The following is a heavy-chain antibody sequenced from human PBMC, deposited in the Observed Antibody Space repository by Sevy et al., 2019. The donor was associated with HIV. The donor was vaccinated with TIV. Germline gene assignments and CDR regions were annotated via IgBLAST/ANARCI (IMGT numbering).Heavy chain of an antibody. Sequence: SETLSLTCTVSGGSISSYYWSWIRQPPGKGLEWIGYIYYSGSTNYNASLKSRVTISVDTSKNQFSLKLSSVTAADTAVYYCARDRGGSKSTPHYYYYYGMDVWGQGTTVTVSS. CDR1: GGSISSYY. CDR3: ARDRGGSKSTPHYYYYYGMDV. D-gene: IGHD4-4*01. J-gene: IGHJ6*02. V-gene: IGHV4-59*01. CDR2: IYYSGST.